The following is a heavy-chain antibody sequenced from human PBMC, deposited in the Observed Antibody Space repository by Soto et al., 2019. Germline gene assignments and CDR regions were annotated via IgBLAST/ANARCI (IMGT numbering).Heavy chain of an antibody. D-gene: IGHD3-3*01. V-gene: IGHV3-7*01. Sequence: EVQLVESGGGLVQPGGSLRLSCAASGFTFSRYWMSWVRQAPGKGLEWVVSIKQDGSATYFVDSVNVRFSISRDKAKNSVYLQMNSLRAEDTAVYYCARYYDFWSDLPYFASWGQGARVTVPS. CDR3: ARYYDFWSDLPYFAS. J-gene: IGHJ4*02. CDR1: GFTFSRYW. CDR2: IKQDGSAT.